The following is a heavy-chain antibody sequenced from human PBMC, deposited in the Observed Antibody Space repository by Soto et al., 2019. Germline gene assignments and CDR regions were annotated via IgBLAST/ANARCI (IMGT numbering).Heavy chain of an antibody. V-gene: IGHV5-10-1*01. CDR2: IDPGTSYS. Sequence: GESLKICCQGSGYRFNTYWISWGRQVPGKGLEWMGRIDPGTSYSNYSPSFEGHVTISVDKSKSTAFLQWSSLKASDTAMYYCARHPTLHESRVRSGYFDLWGQGTRVTVSA. D-gene: IGHD3-3*01. CDR1: GYRFNTYW. CDR3: ARHPTLHESRVRSGYFDL. J-gene: IGHJ4*02.